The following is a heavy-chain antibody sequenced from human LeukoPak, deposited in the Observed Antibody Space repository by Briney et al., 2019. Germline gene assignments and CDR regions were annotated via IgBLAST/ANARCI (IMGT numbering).Heavy chain of an antibody. V-gene: IGHV4-31*03. J-gene: IGHJ6*02. D-gene: IGHD6-13*01. Sequence: QTLSLTCTVSGGSISSGGYYWSWIRQHPGKGLEWIGYIYYSGSTYYNPSLKSRVAISVDTSKNQFSLKLSSVTAADTAVYYCARDVRSSSSWYGMDVWGQGTTVTVSS. CDR2: IYYSGST. CDR3: ARDVRSSSSWYGMDV. CDR1: GGSISSGGYY.